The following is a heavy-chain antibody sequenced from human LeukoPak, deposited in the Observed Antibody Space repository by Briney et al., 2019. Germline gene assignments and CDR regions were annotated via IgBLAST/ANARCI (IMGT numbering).Heavy chain of an antibody. CDR1: GLTVSRNY. CDR3: ARGQVLRRPGSYTAMVKAPVDY. V-gene: IGHV3-53*05. CDR2: IYSGGST. Sequence: QPGGSLRLSCAASGLTVSRNYMSWVRQAPGKGLESVSVIYSGGSTYYADSVKGRFTISRDNSKYTLYLQMNSLRTEDTAVYYCARGQVLRRPGSYTAMVKAPVDYWGQGTLVTVSS. J-gene: IGHJ4*02. D-gene: IGHD5-18*01.